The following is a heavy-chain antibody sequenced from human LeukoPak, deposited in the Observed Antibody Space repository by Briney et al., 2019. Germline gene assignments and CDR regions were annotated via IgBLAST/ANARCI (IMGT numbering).Heavy chain of an antibody. V-gene: IGHV1-69*13. CDR1: GGTFSSYA. J-gene: IGHJ6*02. Sequence: SVKVSCKASGGTFSSYAISWVRQAPGQGLEWMGGIIPIFGTANYAQKFQGRVTITADESTSTAYMELSSLRSEDTAVYYCARGFTLDYYDILTGYSSYYYYGMDVWGQGTTVTVSS. CDR3: ARGFTLDYYDILTGYSSYYYYGMDV. CDR2: IIPIFGTA. D-gene: IGHD3-9*01.